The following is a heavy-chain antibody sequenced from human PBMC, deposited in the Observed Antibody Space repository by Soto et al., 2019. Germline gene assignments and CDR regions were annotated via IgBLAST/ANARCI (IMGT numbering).Heavy chain of an antibody. CDR2: ISGSGGST. CDR3: AKMWDVDIVATTIYSSGWSSRV. J-gene: IGHJ4*02. V-gene: IGHV3-23*01. Sequence: EVQLLESGGGLVQPGGSLRLSCAASGFTFSSYAMSWVRQAPGKGLEWVSAISGSGGSTYYADSVKGRFTISRDNSKNTLYLQMNSLRAEDTAVYYCAKMWDVDIVATTIYSSGWSSRVWGQGTLVTVSS. D-gene: IGHD5-12*01. CDR1: GFTFSSYA.